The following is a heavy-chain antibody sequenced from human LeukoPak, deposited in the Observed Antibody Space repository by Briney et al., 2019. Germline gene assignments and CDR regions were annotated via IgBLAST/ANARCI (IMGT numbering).Heavy chain of an antibody. D-gene: IGHD6-13*01. CDR3: ATQYGSSWRDYFDY. CDR1: GFTFSSYA. CDR2: FSGSGAGT. V-gene: IGHV3-23*01. J-gene: IGHJ4*02. Sequence: PGGSLRLSCAASGFTFSSYAMSWVRQAPGKGREWVSAFSGSGAGTYSADSVKGRFTVSRDNSKNTLYLQMNNLRAEDTAVYYCATQYGSSWRDYFDYWGQGTLVTVSS.